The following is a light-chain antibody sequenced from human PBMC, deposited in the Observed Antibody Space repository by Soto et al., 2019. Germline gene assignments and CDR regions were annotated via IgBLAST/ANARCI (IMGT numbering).Light chain of an antibody. CDR2: EVS. CDR3: SSFSSITREV. J-gene: IGLJ2*01. Sequence: QSALTQAASVSGSPGQSITISCTGTSSDIGGYNYVSWYQQHPGEAPRLMIYEVSNRPSGVSNRFSGSKSGNTASLTISGLQAEDEADYYCSSFSSITREVFGGGTKLTVL. V-gene: IGLV2-14*01. CDR1: SSDIGGYNY.